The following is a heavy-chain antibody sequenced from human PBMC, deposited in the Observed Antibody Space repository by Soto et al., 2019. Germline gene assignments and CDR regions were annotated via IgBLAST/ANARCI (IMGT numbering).Heavy chain of an antibody. D-gene: IGHD1-26*01. CDR3: ARVATDNWFDP. Sequence: ASVKVSCKASGYTFTIYYMHWVRQAPGQGLEWMGIINPSGGSTSYAQKFQGRVTMTRDTSTSTVYMELSSLRSEDTAVYYCARVATDNWFDPWGQGTLVTVSS. CDR1: GYTFTIYY. J-gene: IGHJ5*02. V-gene: IGHV1-46*03. CDR2: INPSGGST.